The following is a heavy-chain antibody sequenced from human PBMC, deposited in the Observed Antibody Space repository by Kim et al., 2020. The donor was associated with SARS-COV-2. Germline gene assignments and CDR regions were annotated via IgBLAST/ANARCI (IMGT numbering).Heavy chain of an antibody. Sequence: NYARKFQGRVTMTRDTSISTAYMELSRLRSDDTAVYYCARDTLASANDYWGQGTLVTVSS. D-gene: IGHD3-16*01. V-gene: IGHV1-2*02. J-gene: IGHJ4*02. CDR3: ARDTLASANDY.